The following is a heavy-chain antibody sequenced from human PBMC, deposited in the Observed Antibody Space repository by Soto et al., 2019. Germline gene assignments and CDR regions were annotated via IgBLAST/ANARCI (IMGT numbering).Heavy chain of an antibody. D-gene: IGHD3-10*01. CDR1: GFGFSDYW. CDR3: AKRSTYYYGSGSYDFDY. CDR2: IKPDGTEK. Sequence: GSLRLSCETSGFGFSDYWMSWVRQSPGKGMEWVANIKPDGTEKNYLDSVKGRFTISRDNSKNTLYLQMNSLRAEDTAVYYCAKRSTYYYGSGSYDFDYWGQGTLVTVSS. V-gene: IGHV3-7*05. J-gene: IGHJ4*02.